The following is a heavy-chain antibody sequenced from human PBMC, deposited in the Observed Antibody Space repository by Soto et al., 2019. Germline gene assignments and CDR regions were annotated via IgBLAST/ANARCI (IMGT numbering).Heavy chain of an antibody. CDR2: IYSGGST. J-gene: IGHJ6*03. Sequence: QPGGSLRLSCAASGFTVSSNYMSWVRQAPGKGLEWVSVIYSGGSTYYADSVKGRFTISRDNSKNTLYLQMNSLRAEDTAVYYCARDHSSSWYDYYYYMDVWGKGTTVTVSS. CDR3: ARDHSSSWYDYYYYMDV. V-gene: IGHV3-66*01. D-gene: IGHD6-13*01. CDR1: GFTVSSNY.